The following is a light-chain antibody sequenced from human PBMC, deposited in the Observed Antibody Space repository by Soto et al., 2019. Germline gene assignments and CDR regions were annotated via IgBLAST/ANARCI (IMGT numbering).Light chain of an antibody. CDR3: QQYGSKPWT. Sequence: EIVLTQSPGTLSLFPGGRATLACRASQSVNNNYLAWYQQKPGQAPRLLLFGASNRATGISDRFSGSGSGTDFTLTISRLEPKDCAVDYCQQYGSKPWTFGQGTEVDVK. J-gene: IGKJ1*01. CDR1: QSVNNNY. V-gene: IGKV3-20*01. CDR2: GAS.